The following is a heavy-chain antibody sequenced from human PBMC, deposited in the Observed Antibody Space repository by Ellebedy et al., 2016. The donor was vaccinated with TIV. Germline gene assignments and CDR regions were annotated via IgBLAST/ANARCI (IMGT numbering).Heavy chain of an antibody. CDR2: VDWDDDK. CDR3: ARLPYYYDSSGNPRLIAFDI. D-gene: IGHD3-22*01. J-gene: IGHJ3*02. CDR1: GFSLGGSGMC. Sequence: SGPTLVKPTQTLTLTCTFSGFSLGGSGMCLTWIRQAPGKALEWLARVDWDDDKHYNTGLKTRLTISKDTSKNQVVLTMTNMDPVDTATYYCARLPYYYDSSGNPRLIAFDIWGQGTMVTVSS. V-gene: IGHV2-70*11.